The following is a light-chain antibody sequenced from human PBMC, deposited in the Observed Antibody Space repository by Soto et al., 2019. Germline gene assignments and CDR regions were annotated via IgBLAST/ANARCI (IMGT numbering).Light chain of an antibody. CDR1: SSDIGGYKY. Sequence: QSVLTQPASVSGSLGQSITISCTGTSSDIGGYKYVSWYQQHPGKAPKLIIFEVSNRPSGVSDRFSGSNSGNTASLTISGLKDQDEAHYYSTSYSRYRVLVFGGGTK. CDR2: EVS. V-gene: IGLV2-14*01. J-gene: IGLJ3*02. CDR3: TSYSRYRVLV.